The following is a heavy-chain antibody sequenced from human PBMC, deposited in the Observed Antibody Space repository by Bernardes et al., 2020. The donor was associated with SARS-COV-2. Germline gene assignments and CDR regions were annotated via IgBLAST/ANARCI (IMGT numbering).Heavy chain of an antibody. CDR1: GFTFSTYS. CDR2: ISYDGSNK. D-gene: IGHD5-18*01. V-gene: IGHV3-30-3*01. J-gene: IGHJ4*02. Sequence: GGSLRLSCAASGFTFSTYSMHWVRQAPGKGLEWVAVISYDGSNKYYADSVKGRFTISRDNSKNTLYLQMNSLRAEDTAVYYCARDRDTPMVIGPVDYWGQGTLVTVSS. CDR3: ARDRDTPMVIGPVDY.